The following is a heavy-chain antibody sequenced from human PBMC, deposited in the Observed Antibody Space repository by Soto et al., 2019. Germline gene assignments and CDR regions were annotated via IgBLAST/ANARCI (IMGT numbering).Heavy chain of an antibody. CDR3: AREWSVANPGY. D-gene: IGHD5-12*01. V-gene: IGHV3-30-3*01. J-gene: IGHJ4*02. Sequence: SLRPSCSSSGFTFSNYIIHWVRQAPGKGLEWVAVISKDGDKKYYADSVKGRFTISIDNSKNTLYLQMNSLRPEDTAVHYCAREWSVANPGYWGQGTQVTVSS. CDR1: GFTFSNYI. CDR2: ISKDGDKK.